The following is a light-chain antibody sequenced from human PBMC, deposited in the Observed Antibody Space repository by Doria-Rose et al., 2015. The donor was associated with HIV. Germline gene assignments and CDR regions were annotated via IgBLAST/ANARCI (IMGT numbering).Light chain of an antibody. J-gene: IGKJ1*01. V-gene: IGKV3-20*01. CDR1: QSFSSTY. Sequence: TQSPGTLSLSPGERATLSCRASQSFSSTYLAWYQQKPGQAPSLLIYEASTRATGIQDSYSASGSGTDYTLTINRLEPEDFALYYCHQYATSWTFGQGTEVEI. CDR2: EAS. CDR3: HQYATSWT.